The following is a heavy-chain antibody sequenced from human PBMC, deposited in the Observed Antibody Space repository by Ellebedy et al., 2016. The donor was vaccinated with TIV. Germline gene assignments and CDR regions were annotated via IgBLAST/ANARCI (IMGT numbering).Heavy chain of an antibody. CDR2: ISGSTTYI. Sequence: GESLKISXAASGFTFSGYSMSWVPQAPGKGLEWVSSISGSTTYINYADSVKGRFTISRDNAKNSLYLQMNSLRAEDTAVYYCGGYYYGLGVWGQGTTVTVSS. CDR1: GFTFSGYS. V-gene: IGHV3-21*01. J-gene: IGHJ6*02. CDR3: GGYYYGLGV.